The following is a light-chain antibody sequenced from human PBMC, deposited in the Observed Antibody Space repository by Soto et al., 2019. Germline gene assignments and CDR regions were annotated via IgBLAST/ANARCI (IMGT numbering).Light chain of an antibody. CDR2: LNSDGSH. CDR1: SGHSSYA. V-gene: IGLV4-69*01. Sequence: QAVVTQSPSASASLGASVKLTCTLSSGHSSYAIAWRQQQPEKGPRYLMKLNSDGSHSKGDGIPDRFSGSSSGAERYLTISRLQSEDEADYYCQTWGTGIHYVFGTGTKLTVL. J-gene: IGLJ1*01. CDR3: QTWGTGIHYV.